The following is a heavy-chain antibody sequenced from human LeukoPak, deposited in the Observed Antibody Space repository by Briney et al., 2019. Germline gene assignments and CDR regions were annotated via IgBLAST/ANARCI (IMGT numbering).Heavy chain of an antibody. CDR3: ARTTSGSYYGDY. D-gene: IGHD1-26*01. CDR1: EFTFSSHS. V-gene: IGHV3-21*01. CDR2: ISSSSSHI. J-gene: IGHJ4*02. Sequence: KPGGSLRLSCAASEFTFSSHSMNWVRQAPGKGLEWVSSISSSSSHIYYADSMKGRFTTSRDNAKNSLYLQMNSLRAEDTAVYYCARTTSGSYYGDYWGQGTLVTVSS.